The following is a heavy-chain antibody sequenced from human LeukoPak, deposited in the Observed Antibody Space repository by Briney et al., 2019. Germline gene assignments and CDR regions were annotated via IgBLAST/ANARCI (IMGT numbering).Heavy chain of an antibody. CDR3: ARRAGNSYGRDYLDY. V-gene: IGHV3-48*03. Sequence: GGSLRLSCAASGFTFSSYEINWVRQAPGKGLEWVSYISSSSSAIYYADSVKGRFTISRDNAENSLYLQMNSLRAEDTAVYYCARRAGNSYGRDYLDYWGQGTLVTVSP. D-gene: IGHD5-18*01. J-gene: IGHJ4*02. CDR2: ISSSSSAI. CDR1: GFTFSSYE.